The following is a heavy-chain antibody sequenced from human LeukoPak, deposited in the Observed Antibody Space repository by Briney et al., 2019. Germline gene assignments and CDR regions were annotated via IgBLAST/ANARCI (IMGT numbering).Heavy chain of an antibody. CDR2: ISPDGSTT. Sequence: GGSLRLSCAASGFTFSRYWMHWVRQAPGKGLMWVSRISPDGSTTLYADSVKGRFTISRDNSKNTLYLQMNSLRLEDTAVYYCATRPGYRAFDYWGQGTLVTVSS. J-gene: IGHJ4*02. V-gene: IGHV3-74*03. CDR1: GFTFSRYW. CDR3: ATRPGYRAFDY. D-gene: IGHD1-1*01.